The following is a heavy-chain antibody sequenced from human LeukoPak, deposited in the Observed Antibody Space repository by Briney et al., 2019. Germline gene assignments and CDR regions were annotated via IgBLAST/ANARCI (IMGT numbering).Heavy chain of an antibody. Sequence: ASVKVSCKASGYTFTSYGISWVRQAPGQGLEWMGWISAYNGNTNYAQKLQGRVTMTTDTSTSTAYMELRSLRSDDTAVYYFARDKLVGVRFLEWLPFDYWGQGTLVTVSS. J-gene: IGHJ4*02. CDR3: ARDKLVGVRFLEWLPFDY. CDR1: GYTFTSYG. V-gene: IGHV1-18*01. CDR2: ISAYNGNT. D-gene: IGHD3-3*01.